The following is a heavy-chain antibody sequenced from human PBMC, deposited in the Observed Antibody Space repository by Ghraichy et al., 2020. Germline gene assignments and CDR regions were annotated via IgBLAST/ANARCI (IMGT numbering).Heavy chain of an antibody. Sequence: LSLTCAASGFSISSFSMNWVRQAPGKGLEWVSSISSSSIYIYDADSVKGRFTISSDNAKNSLYLQMNSLRAEDTAVYYCARDHPGGEAYYGMDVWGQGTTVTVSS. CDR3: ARDHPGGEAYYGMDV. CDR1: GFSISSFS. CDR2: ISSSSIYI. J-gene: IGHJ6*02. V-gene: IGHV3-21*01. D-gene: IGHD3-10*01.